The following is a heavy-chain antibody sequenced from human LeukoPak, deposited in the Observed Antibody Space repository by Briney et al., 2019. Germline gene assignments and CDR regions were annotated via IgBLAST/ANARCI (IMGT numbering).Heavy chain of an antibody. J-gene: IGHJ2*01. CDR1: GGSISSRTYY. CDR2: IYYSGST. D-gene: IGHD1-1*01. Sequence: SETLSLTCTVSGGSISSRTYYWGWIRQPPGKGLEWIGNIYYSGSTYYNPSLRSRVTISVDTSKNQFSLNLGSVTAADAAVYYCARRPWNSYWYFDVWGRGTLVTVSS. CDR3: ARRPWNSYWYFDV. V-gene: IGHV4-39*01.